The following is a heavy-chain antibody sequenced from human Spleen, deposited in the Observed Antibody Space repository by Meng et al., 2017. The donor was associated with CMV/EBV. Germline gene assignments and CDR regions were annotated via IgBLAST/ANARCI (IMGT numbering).Heavy chain of an antibody. CDR3: ARHLGSGYFYFDY. J-gene: IGHJ4*02. D-gene: IGHD3-22*01. CDR1: GGSISSSSYY. CDR2: IYYSGST. V-gene: IGHV4-39*01. Sequence: VSGGSISSSSYYWGWIRQPPGKGLEWIGSIYYSGSTYYNPSLKSRVTISVDTSKNQFSLKLSSVTAADTAVFFCARHLGSGYFYFDYWGQGTLVTVSS.